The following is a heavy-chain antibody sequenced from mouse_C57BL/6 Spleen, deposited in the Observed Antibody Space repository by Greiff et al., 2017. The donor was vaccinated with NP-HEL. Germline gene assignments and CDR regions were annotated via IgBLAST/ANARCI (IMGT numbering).Heavy chain of an antibody. J-gene: IGHJ3*01. CDR2: INPSSGYT. Sequence: VQLQQSGAELAKPGASVKLSCKASGYTFTSYWMHWVKQRPGQGLEWIGYINPSSGYTKYNQKFKDKATLTADKSSSTAYMQLSSLPYEDSAVYCCAGDSSGYVGFAYWGQGTLVTVSA. V-gene: IGHV1-7*01. CDR3: AGDSSGYVGFAY. D-gene: IGHD3-2*02. CDR1: GYTFTSYW.